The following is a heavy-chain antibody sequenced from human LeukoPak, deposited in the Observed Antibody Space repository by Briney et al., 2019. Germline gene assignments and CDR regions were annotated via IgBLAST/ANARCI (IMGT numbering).Heavy chain of an antibody. J-gene: IGHJ5*02. Sequence: ASVKVSCTASGGTLSRYAISWVRQAPGQGLEWMGGIIASFGTANYAQKFQGRVTISADESTSTAYMELSSLRSEDTAVYYCARVVTPRYCSSTSCYWKGWFDPWGQGTLVIVSS. D-gene: IGHD2-2*01. CDR2: IIASFGTA. CDR3: ARVVTPRYCSSTSCYWKGWFDP. V-gene: IGHV1-69*01. CDR1: GGTLSRYA.